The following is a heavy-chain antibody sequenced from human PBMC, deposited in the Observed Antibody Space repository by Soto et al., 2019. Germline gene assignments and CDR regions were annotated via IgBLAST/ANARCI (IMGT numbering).Heavy chain of an antibody. CDR1: GFTFSSYV. J-gene: IGHJ4*02. V-gene: IGHV3-23*01. Sequence: PGGSLRLSCAASGFTFSSYVMSWVRQAPGKGLEWVSAITDSGGNTYYADSVKGRFTISRDNSKNSVYLQMNSLRAEDTAVYYCARPPPWLRLSPQLIDYWGQGTLVTVSS. CDR2: ITDSGGNT. D-gene: IGHD5-12*01. CDR3: ARPPPWLRLSPQLIDY.